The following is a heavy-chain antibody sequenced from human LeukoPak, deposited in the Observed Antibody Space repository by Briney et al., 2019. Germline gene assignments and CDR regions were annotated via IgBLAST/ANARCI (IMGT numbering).Heavy chain of an antibody. CDR1: GYTFTGYY. D-gene: IGHD3-3*01. CDR2: INPNSGGT. Sequence: GASVKVSCKASGYTFTGYYMHWVRQAPGQGLEWMGWINPNSGGTNYAQKFQGRVTMTRDTSISTAYMELSRLRSDDTAVYYCARSKMDFWSGYYLTWGQGTLVTVSS. J-gene: IGHJ5*02. V-gene: IGHV1-2*02. CDR3: ARSKMDFWSGYYLT.